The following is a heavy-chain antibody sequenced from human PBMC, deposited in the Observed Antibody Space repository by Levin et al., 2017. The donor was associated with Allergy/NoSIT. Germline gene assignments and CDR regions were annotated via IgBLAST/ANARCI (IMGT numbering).Heavy chain of an antibody. J-gene: IGHJ3*02. CDR3: AKDVYGSGWYPLGNDAFEM. CDR1: GFTFSSYG. CDR2: ISSDGRKK. V-gene: IGHV3-30*18. D-gene: IGHD6-19*01. Sequence: GESLKISCAASGFTFSSYGMHWVRQAPGKGLEWVAVISSDGRKKFYADSVKGRFTISRDNSKNTLDLQMNSLRAEDTAVCYCAKDVYGSGWYPLGNDAFEMWGQGTKVSVSS.